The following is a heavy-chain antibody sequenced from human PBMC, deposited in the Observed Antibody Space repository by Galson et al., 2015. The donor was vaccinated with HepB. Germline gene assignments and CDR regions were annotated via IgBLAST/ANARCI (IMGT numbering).Heavy chain of an antibody. V-gene: IGHV3-7*03. CDR1: GFTFSSYW. CDR2: IKQDGSEK. CDR3: ARDSGACRGCALDI. Sequence: SLRLSCAASGFTFSSYWMSWVRQAPGKGLEWVANIKQDGSEKYYVDSVKGRFTISRDNAQRSVYLHMNSLSAEDTAIYYCARDSGACRGCALDIWGQGTVVTVSS. D-gene: IGHD6-19*01. J-gene: IGHJ3*02.